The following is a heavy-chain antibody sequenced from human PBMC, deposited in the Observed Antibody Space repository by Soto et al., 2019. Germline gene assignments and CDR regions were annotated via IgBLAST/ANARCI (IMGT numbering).Heavy chain of an antibody. Sequence: QVKLVQSGAEVKKPGASVKVSCKASGYTLTGYYMHWVRQAPGQGLEWMGWINPNSGGTNYAQKFQGRVTMTRDTSISTAYMELSRLRSDDTAVYYCARSITPKSEYFQHWGQGTLVTVSS. CDR3: ARSITPKSEYFQH. CDR1: GYTLTGYY. J-gene: IGHJ1*01. CDR2: INPNSGGT. V-gene: IGHV1-2*02. D-gene: IGHD1-20*01.